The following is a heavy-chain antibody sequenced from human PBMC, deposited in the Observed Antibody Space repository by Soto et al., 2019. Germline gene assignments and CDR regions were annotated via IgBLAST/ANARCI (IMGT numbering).Heavy chain of an antibody. Sequence: EVQLVESGGGLVQLGGSRRLSCAASGFTFSSFWMTWVRQAPGKGLEWVANIKQDGSEKYYVDSVKGRFTISRDNARNSLVLEMKSLRSEDTAVYSCVRDRSGSYLEGFDYWGQGTLVTVSS. CDR3: VRDRSGSYLEGFDY. J-gene: IGHJ4*02. CDR2: IKQDGSEK. CDR1: GFTFSSFW. V-gene: IGHV3-7*01. D-gene: IGHD1-26*01.